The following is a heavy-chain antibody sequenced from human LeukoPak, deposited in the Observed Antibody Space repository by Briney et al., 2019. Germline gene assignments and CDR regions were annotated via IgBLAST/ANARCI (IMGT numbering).Heavy chain of an antibody. CDR2: ISSSSSYT. CDR3: AREGCSSTSCYRAYYFDY. J-gene: IGHJ4*02. Sequence: GGSLRLSCAASGFTFSDYYMSWIRQAPGKGLEWVSYISSSSSYTNYADSVKGRLTISRDNAKNSLYLQMNSLRAEDTVVYYCAREGCSSTSCYRAYYFDYWGQGTLVTVSS. V-gene: IGHV3-11*05. D-gene: IGHD2-2*01. CDR1: GFTFSDYY.